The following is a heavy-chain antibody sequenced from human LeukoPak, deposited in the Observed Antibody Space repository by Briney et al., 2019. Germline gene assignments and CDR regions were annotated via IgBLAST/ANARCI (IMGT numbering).Heavy chain of an antibody. J-gene: IGHJ4*02. CDR3: ARVVYDSSGYELDY. Sequence: SETLSLTCTVSGGSGSSGSYYWSWIRQPPGKGLNWIGYIYYSGSTNYNPSLKSRVTISVDTSKNQFSLKLSSVTAADTAVYYCARVVYDSSGYELDYWGQGTLVTVSS. CDR2: IYYSGST. CDR1: GGSGSSGSYY. V-gene: IGHV4-61*01. D-gene: IGHD3-22*01.